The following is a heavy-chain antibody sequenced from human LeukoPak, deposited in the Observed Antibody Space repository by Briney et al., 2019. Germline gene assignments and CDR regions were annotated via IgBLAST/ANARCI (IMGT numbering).Heavy chain of an antibody. J-gene: IGHJ4*02. V-gene: IGHV4-39*01. CDR3: ARNAFWSGYYTFDY. CDR1: GGSISSSSYY. CDR2: IYYSGST. D-gene: IGHD3-3*01. Sequence: SETLSLTCTVSGGSISSSSYYSGWIRQPPGKGLEGIGSIYYSGSTYYNPSLKSRVTISVDTSKNQFSLKLSSVTAADTAVYYCARNAFWSGYYTFDYWGQGTLVTVSS.